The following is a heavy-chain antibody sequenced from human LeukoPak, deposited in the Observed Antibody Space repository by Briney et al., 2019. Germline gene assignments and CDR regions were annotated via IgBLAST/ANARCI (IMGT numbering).Heavy chain of an antibody. D-gene: IGHD3-22*01. CDR2: IYHSGST. V-gene: IGHV4-59*12. CDR3: ARIDSSGDDAFDI. Sequence: SETLSLTCTVSGGSISSYYWSWIRQPPGKGLEWIGYIYHSGSTYYNPSLKSRVTISVDRSKNQFSLKLSSVTAADTAVYYCARIDSSGDDAFDIWGQGTMVTVSS. CDR1: GGSISSYY. J-gene: IGHJ3*02.